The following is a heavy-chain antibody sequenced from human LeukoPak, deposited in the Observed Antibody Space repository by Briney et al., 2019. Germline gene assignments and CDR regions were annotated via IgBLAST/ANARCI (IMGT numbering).Heavy chain of an antibody. CDR2: IYYSGST. D-gene: IGHD6-13*01. V-gene: IGHV4-39*07. CDR1: GGSISSSSYY. CDR3: ARVYSSSWYSIPRGTFDY. J-gene: IGHJ4*02. Sequence: SETLSLTCTVSGGSISSSSYYWGWIRQPPGKGLEWIGSIYYSGSTYYNPSLKSRGTISVDTSKNQFSLKLSSVTAADTAVYYCARVYSSSWYSIPRGTFDYWGQGTLVTVSS.